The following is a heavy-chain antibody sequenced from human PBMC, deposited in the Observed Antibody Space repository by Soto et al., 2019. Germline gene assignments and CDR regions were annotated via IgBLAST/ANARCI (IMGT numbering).Heavy chain of an antibody. CDR1: GFTFSSYA. V-gene: IGHV3-23*01. D-gene: IGHD1-1*01. Sequence: EVQLLESGGGLVQPGGSLRLSCAASGFTFSSYAMSWVRQAPGKGLEWVSAISGGGDNTYYADSVKGRFTISRDNSKNTMDLQIDSVRAEDTAVYYCAKVGGNWPKGGVDYWGQGTPVTVSS. J-gene: IGHJ4*02. CDR2: ISGGGDNT. CDR3: AKVGGNWPKGGVDY.